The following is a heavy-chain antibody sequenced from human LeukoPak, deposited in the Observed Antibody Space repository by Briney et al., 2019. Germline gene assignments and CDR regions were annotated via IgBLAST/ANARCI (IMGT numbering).Heavy chain of an antibody. CDR1: GFTFSSYG. J-gene: IGHJ4*02. D-gene: IGHD3-22*01. CDR2: IRYDGSNK. CDR3: AKDQYYYDSSGYYRYFDY. Sequence: GGSLRLSCAASGFTFSSYGMHWVRQAPGKGLEWVAFIRYDGSNKYYADSVKGRFTISRDNSKNTLYLQMNSLRAEDTAVYYCAKDQYYYDSSGYYRYFDYWGQGTLVTVSS. V-gene: IGHV3-30*02.